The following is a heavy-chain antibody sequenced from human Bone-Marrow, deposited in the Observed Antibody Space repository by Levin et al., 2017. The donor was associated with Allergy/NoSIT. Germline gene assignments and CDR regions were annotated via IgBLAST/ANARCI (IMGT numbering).Heavy chain of an antibody. CDR3: ARHRSTMNIHDGFHV. Sequence: PGGSLILSFSSSFFPFSSSFLLFFLPSPLPFLSFVSTISWNGGSTGYAGFVKGRFTVSRDNAKNSLYLQINSLRVEDTALYRCARHRSTMNIHDGFHVWGQGTMVTVSS. D-gene: IGHD2/OR15-2a*01. CDR2: ISWNGGST. V-gene: IGHV3-20*02. CDR1: FFPFSSSF. J-gene: IGHJ3*01.